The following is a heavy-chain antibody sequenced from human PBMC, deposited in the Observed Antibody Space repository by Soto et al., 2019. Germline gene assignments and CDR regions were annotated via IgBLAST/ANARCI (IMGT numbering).Heavy chain of an antibody. D-gene: IGHD5-12*01. CDR2: IIPIFGTA. CDR3: ARVPGGYSGYDLDY. CDR1: GGTFSSYA. V-gene: IGHV1-69*13. Sequence: SVKVSCKASGGTFSSYAISWVRQAPGQGLEWMGGIIPIFGTANYAQKFQGRVTITADESTSTAYMELSRLGSEDTAVYYCARVPGGYSGYDLDYWGQGTLVTVS. J-gene: IGHJ4*02.